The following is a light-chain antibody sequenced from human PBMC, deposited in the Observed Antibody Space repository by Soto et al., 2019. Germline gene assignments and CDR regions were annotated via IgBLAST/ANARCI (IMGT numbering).Light chain of an antibody. CDR2: DAS. CDR3: QQYNNWPIT. CDR1: QSVSGD. V-gene: IGKV3-15*01. J-gene: IGKJ5*01. Sequence: EIVLTQSPATLSVSPGARATLSCRASQSVSGDLAWYHHKPGQAPRLLIYDASTRALDTPARFAGSGAGTEFTLTISSLQSEDFAVYFCQQYNNWPITFGQGTRLEIK.